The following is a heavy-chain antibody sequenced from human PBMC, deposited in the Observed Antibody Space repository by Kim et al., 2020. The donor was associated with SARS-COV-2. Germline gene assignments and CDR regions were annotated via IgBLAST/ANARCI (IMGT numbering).Heavy chain of an antibody. CDR3: ARATPGWFGELNWFDP. Sequence: SETLSLTCTVSGGSISSYYWSWIRQPPGKGLEWIGYIYYSGSTNYNPSLKSRVTISVDTSKNQFSLKLSSVTAADTAVYYCARATPGWFGELNWFDPWGQGTLVTVSS. J-gene: IGHJ5*02. CDR1: GGSISSYY. CDR2: IYYSGST. D-gene: IGHD3-10*01. V-gene: IGHV4-59*01.